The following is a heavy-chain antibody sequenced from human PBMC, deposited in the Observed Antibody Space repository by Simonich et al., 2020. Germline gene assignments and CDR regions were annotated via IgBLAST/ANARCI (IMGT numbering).Heavy chain of an antibody. CDR2: INPNRGGT. V-gene: IGHV1-2*02. J-gene: IGHJ6*03. D-gene: IGHD6-6*01. CDR1: GYTFTGYY. CDR3: ARDRAARYYYYYYMDV. Sequence: QVQLVQSGAEVKKPGASVKVSCKASGYTFTGYYLHWVRQAPGQGLGWMEWINPNRGGTNYAQKFQGRVTMTRDTSISTAYMGLSRLRSDDTAVYYCARDRAARYYYYYYMDVWGKGTTVTVSS.